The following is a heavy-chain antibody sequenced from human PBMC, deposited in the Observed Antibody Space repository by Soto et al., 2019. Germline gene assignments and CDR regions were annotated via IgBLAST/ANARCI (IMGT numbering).Heavy chain of an antibody. D-gene: IGHD6-19*01. J-gene: IGHJ4*02. CDR3: ARERSSGWYVDY. V-gene: IGHV1-8*01. CDR1: GYTFTSYD. CDR2: MNPNSGNT. Sequence: ASVKVSCKVSGYTFTSYDINWVRQATGQGLEWMGWMNPNSGNTGYAQKFQGRVTMTRNTSIGTAYMELSSLRSEDTAVYYCARERSSGWYVDYWGQGTLVTVSS.